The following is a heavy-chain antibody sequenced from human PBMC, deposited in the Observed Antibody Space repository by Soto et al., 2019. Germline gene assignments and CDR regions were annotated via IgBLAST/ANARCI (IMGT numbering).Heavy chain of an antibody. Sequence: EVQLVESGGGLVQPGGSLRLSCTASGFTLTNYAMNWVRQAPGKGLEWVSYISSSSAAIFYADSVKGRFTISRDNAKNSLYLQMNSLRDEDTAVYYCARDQWRGRVLFYYMDVWGRGTTVTVSS. J-gene: IGHJ6*03. CDR3: ARDQWRGRVLFYYMDV. CDR1: GFTLTNYA. D-gene: IGHD2-21*01. CDR2: ISSSSAAI. V-gene: IGHV3-48*02.